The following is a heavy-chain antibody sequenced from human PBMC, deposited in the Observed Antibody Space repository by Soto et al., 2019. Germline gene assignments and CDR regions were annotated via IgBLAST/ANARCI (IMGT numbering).Heavy chain of an antibody. D-gene: IGHD5-12*01. Sequence: GASVKVSCKACGDTFTSYDINWVRQATGQGLEWMGWMNPNSGNTGYAQKFQGRVTMTRNTSISTAYMELSSLRSEDTAVYYCARTRVATKRKRYYYYYYMDVWGKGTTVTVSS. V-gene: IGHV1-8*01. CDR2: MNPNSGNT. CDR3: ARTRVATKRKRYYYYYYMDV. CDR1: GDTFTSYD. J-gene: IGHJ6*03.